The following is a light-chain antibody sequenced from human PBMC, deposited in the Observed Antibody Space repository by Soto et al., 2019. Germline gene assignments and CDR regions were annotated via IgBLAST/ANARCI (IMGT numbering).Light chain of an antibody. J-gene: IGKJ1*01. V-gene: IGKV3-20*01. CDR3: QQHSSSPRT. CDR2: GAS. CDR1: QSVSSSY. Sequence: EIVLTQSPCTLSSSPGERATLSCRASQSVSSSYLAWYQQKPGQAPKRLIYGASSRASGIPDRFSGSGYGTDFTLTISKLEPEDFAVYYCQQHSSSPRTFGQGTKVDIK.